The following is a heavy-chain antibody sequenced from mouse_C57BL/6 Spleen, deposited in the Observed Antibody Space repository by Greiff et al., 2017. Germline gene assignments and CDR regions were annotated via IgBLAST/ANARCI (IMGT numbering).Heavy chain of an antibody. CDR1: GYSFTGYY. V-gene: IGHV1-42*01. CDR3: ARSGIDYFDY. D-gene: IGHD3-1*01. CDR2: INPSTGGT. Sequence: VQLQQSGPELVKPGASVKISCKASGYSFTGYYMNWVKQSPEKSLEWIGEINPSTGGTTYNQKFKAKATLTVDKSSSTAYMQLKSLTSEDAAVYYCARSGIDYFDYWGQGTTRTASS. J-gene: IGHJ2*01.